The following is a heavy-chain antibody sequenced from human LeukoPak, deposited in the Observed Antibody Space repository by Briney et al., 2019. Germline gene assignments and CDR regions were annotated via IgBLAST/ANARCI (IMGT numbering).Heavy chain of an antibody. CDR2: IFNSEST. V-gene: IGHV4-59*01. Sequence: PSETLSLTCAVYGGSFSGYYWSWIRQPPGKGLEWLGYIFNSESTYNPSLKNRVTMSVDTSKNQFSLKLSSVTAADTAVYYCARVSGNLHHWGQGSLVTVSS. CDR1: GGSFSGYY. CDR3: ARVSGNLHH. D-gene: IGHD4-23*01. J-gene: IGHJ5*02.